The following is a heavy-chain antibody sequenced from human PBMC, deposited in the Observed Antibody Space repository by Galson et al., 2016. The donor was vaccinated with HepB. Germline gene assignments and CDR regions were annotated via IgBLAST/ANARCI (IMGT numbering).Heavy chain of an antibody. Sequence: SVKVSCKASGYAFNTFTLSWRRQAPGQRPQGVGRFISTLGLAKYQQKFQNRVTITADAYMNTVYMEIISLTVDDTALYFCARDLSPLDLNFVWDHYRYHDALDIWGRGTTITVSS. CDR3: ARDLSPLDLNFVWDHYRYHDALDI. J-gene: IGHJ3*02. D-gene: IGHD3-16*02. CDR2: FISTLGLA. V-gene: IGHV1-69*10. CDR1: GYAFNTFT.